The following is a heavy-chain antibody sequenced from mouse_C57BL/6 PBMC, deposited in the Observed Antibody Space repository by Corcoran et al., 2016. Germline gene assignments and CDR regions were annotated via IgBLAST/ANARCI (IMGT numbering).Heavy chain of an antibody. CDR1: GYTFTDYN. CDR2: INPNNGGT. V-gene: IGHV1-18*01. D-gene: IGHD2-3*01. CDR3: ARFKDGYYAMDY. J-gene: IGHJ4*01. Sequence: EVQLQQSGPELVKPGASVKIPCKASGYTFTDYNMDWVKQSHGKSLEWIGDINPNNGGTIYNQKFKGKATLTVDKSSSTAYMELRSLTSEDTAVYYCARFKDGYYAMDYGGQGTSVTVSS.